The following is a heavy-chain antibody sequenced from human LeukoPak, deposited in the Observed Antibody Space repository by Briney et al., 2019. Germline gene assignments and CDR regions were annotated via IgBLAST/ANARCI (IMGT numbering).Heavy chain of an antibody. V-gene: IGHV3-53*01. CDR3: ARDPLGYGMDV. Sequence: GGSLRPSCAASGFTVSSNYMSWVRQAPGKGLEWVSVIYSGGYTYYADSVKGRFTISRDNSKNTLYLQMNSLRAEDTAVYYCARDPLGYGMDVWGQGTTVTVSS. D-gene: IGHD3-16*01. CDR1: GFTVSSNY. J-gene: IGHJ6*02. CDR2: IYSGGYT.